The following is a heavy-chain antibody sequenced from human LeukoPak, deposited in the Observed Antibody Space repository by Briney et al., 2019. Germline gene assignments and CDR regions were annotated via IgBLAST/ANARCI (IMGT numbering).Heavy chain of an antibody. CDR1: GFIVSSNY. V-gene: IGHV3-66*01. J-gene: IGHJ3*02. D-gene: IGHD4-17*01. Sequence: GGSLRLSCAASGFIVSSNYMSWVRQAPGKGLEWVSVIYIDGNTYYADSVKGRFTISRDNSKNTLYLQMNSLRAEDTAVYCCARARAPVTRISSFDIWGQGTMVTVSS. CDR2: IYIDGNT. CDR3: ARARAPVTRISSFDI.